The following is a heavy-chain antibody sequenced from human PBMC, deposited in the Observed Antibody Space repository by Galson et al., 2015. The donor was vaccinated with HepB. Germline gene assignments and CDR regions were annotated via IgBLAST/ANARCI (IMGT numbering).Heavy chain of an antibody. D-gene: IGHD1-26*01. V-gene: IGHV3-53*01. Sequence: SLRPSCAASGFTVSRNYMSWVRQAPGKGLEWVSVIYSGGDTYYADSVKGRFTVSRDNSKNTLYLQMNSLRAEDTAVYYCAREEGLVGATRPGYFDFWGQGTLVTVSS. CDR1: GFTVSRNY. CDR3: AREEGLVGATRPGYFDF. CDR2: IYSGGDT. J-gene: IGHJ4*02.